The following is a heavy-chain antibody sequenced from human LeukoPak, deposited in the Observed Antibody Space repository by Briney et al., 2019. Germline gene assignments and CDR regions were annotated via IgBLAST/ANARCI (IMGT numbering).Heavy chain of an antibody. CDR1: GFTFSNYA. J-gene: IGHJ4*02. V-gene: IGHV3-23*01. Sequence: GESLKISCEASGFTFSNYAMSWVRQAPGKGLEWVSAFSGSGGSTYYADSVKGRFTISRDNSKNTLYLQMNSLRAEDTAVYYCAKDVGYCSSNTCYKPFDSWGQGTLVTVSS. D-gene: IGHD2-2*02. CDR3: AKDVGYCSSNTCYKPFDS. CDR2: FSGSGGST.